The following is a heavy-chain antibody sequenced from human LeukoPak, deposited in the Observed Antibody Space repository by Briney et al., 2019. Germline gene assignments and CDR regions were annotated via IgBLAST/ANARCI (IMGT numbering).Heavy chain of an antibody. V-gene: IGHV3-7*01. CDR3: ARDHQDDFWSGKGEDWYFDL. CDR1: GFTFSNYW. Sequence: GGSLRLSCAASGFTFSNYWMIWVRQAPGKGLVWVANIKEDGTETRYADSVKGRFTISRDNSKNTLYLQMNSLRAEDTAVYYCARDHQDDFWSGKGEDWYFDLWGRGTLVTVSS. D-gene: IGHD3-3*01. CDR2: IKEDGTET. J-gene: IGHJ2*01.